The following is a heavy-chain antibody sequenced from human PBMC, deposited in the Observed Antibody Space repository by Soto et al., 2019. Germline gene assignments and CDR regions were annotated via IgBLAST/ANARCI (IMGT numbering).Heavy chain of an antibody. D-gene: IGHD1-26*01. Sequence: GGSLRLSCAASGFTFNSFWMHWVRQAPGKGLVWVSRITTDGSSANYADSVKGRFTISRDNAKNTLYLQMNSLRAEETAVYYCARASLRASYYYYHYYYMDVWGKGTTVTISS. CDR3: ARASLRASYYYYHYYYMDV. J-gene: IGHJ6*03. CDR1: GFTFNSFW. V-gene: IGHV3-74*01. CDR2: ITTDGSSA.